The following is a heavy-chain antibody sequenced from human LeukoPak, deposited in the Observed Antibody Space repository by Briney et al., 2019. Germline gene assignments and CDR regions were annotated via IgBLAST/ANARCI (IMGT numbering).Heavy chain of an antibody. Sequence: SETLSLTCAVYGGSFSGYYWSWIRQPPAQGLEWIGESNHSGSTNYKPSLKSRVTISVDTSKNQFSLKLSSVTAADTAVYYCARGGYYGSGNDFRFDPWGQGTLVTVSS. CDR1: GGSFSGYY. D-gene: IGHD3-10*01. J-gene: IGHJ5*02. V-gene: IGHV4-34*01. CDR2: SNHSGST. CDR3: ARGGYYGSGNDFRFDP.